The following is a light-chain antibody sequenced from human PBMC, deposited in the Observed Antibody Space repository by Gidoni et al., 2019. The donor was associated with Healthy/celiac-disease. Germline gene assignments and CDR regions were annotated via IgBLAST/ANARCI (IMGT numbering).Light chain of an antibody. Sequence: QSVLTQPPSASGTPAQRVTISCSGSSSNIGSNTVNWYQQLPGTAPKRLIYSNNQRPSGVPDRFSGSKSGTSASLAISGLQSEDEADYYCAAWDDSLNGVVFGGGTKLTVL. J-gene: IGLJ2*01. CDR3: AAWDDSLNGVV. CDR2: SNN. CDR1: SSNIGSNT. V-gene: IGLV1-44*01.